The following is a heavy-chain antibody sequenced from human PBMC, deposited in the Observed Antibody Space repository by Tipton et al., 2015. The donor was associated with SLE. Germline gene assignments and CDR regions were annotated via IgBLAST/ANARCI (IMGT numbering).Heavy chain of an antibody. J-gene: IGHJ5*02. D-gene: IGHD2-2*01. V-gene: IGHV4-31*03. CDR2: ISYSGST. Sequence: TLSLTCTVSGGSISSGSYYWSWIRQHPGKGLEWIGYISYSGSTYYNPSLKSRVTISVDTSKNQFSLKLSSVTAADTAVYYCARDRGYCSSASCSTWFAPWGQGTLVTVSS. CDR3: ARDRGYCSSASCSTWFAP. CDR1: GGSISSGSYY.